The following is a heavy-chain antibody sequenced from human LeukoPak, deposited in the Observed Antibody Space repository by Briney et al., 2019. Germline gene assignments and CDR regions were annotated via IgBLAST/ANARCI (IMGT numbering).Heavy chain of an antibody. CDR1: GFTFSRYS. J-gene: IGHJ4*02. CDR3: ARAGWTVTTVDY. CDR2: ISSSRSYI. D-gene: IGHD4-17*01. V-gene: IGHV3-21*01. Sequence: GGSLRLSCAASGFTFSRYSMNWVRQAPGKGLEWVSSISSSRSYIYYADSVKGRFTISRDNAKNSLYLQMNSLRAEDTAVYYCARAGWTVTTVDYWGQGTLVTVSS.